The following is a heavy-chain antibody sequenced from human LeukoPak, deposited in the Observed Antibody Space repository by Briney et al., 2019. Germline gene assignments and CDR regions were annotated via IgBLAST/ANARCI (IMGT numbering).Heavy chain of an antibody. J-gene: IGHJ4*02. CDR1: GYSIRSGYY. D-gene: IGHD3-16*01. V-gene: IGHV4-38-2*02. Sequence: SETLSLTCTVSGYSIRSGYYWAWIRQPPGKGLEWIGSSYHSGGTDYNPSLKSRITISVDTSKNQFSLQLTSLTAADTAVYYCARDLRMGGPWRQFDYWGQGTLVTVSS. CDR3: ARDLRMGGPWRQFDY. CDR2: SYHSGGT.